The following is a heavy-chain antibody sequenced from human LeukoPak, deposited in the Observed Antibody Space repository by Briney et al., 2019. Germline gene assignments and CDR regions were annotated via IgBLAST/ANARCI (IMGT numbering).Heavy chain of an antibody. Sequence: SETVSLTCAVSGCSISSGGCSGSWIRQSPGTCLEWIGYIYHSGSTYYHPSLKSRVTISVDRSKNQFSLKLSSVTAADTAVYYCAARISTVTTYPFDYWGQGTLVTVSS. CDR1: GCSISSGGCS. J-gene: IGHJ4*02. CDR2: IYHSGST. V-gene: IGHV4-30-2*06. D-gene: IGHD4-17*01. CDR3: AARISTVTTYPFDY.